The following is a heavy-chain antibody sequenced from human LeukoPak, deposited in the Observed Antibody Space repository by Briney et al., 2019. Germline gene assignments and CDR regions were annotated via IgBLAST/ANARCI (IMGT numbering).Heavy chain of an antibody. J-gene: IGHJ4*02. D-gene: IGHD5-12*01. CDR2: IYYSGST. CDR3: ARFTVATLSRYFDY. Sequence: SETLFLTCTVSGGSISSGGYYWSWIRQHPGKGLEWIGYIYYSGSTYYNPSLESRLIISVDTSKNQFSLKLSSVTAADTAVYYCARFTVATLSRYFDYWGQGTLVTVSS. V-gene: IGHV4-31*03. CDR1: GGSISSGGYY.